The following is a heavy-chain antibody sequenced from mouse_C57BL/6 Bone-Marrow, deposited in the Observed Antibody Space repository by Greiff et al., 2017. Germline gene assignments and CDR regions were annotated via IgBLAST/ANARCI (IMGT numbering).Heavy chain of an antibody. Sequence: EVKLQESGPGLVKPSQSLSLTCSVTGYSITSGYYWNWIRQFPGNKLEWKGYISYDGSNKYNPSLKNRISITRDTSKNQFFLKLNSVTTEDTATYYCAKIYYYGTPYAMDYWGQGTSVTVSS. CDR2: ISYDGSN. CDR3: AKIYYYGTPYAMDY. J-gene: IGHJ4*01. V-gene: IGHV3-6*01. D-gene: IGHD1-1*01. CDR1: GYSITSGYY.